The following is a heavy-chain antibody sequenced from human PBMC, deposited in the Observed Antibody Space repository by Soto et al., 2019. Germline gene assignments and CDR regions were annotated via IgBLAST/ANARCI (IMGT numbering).Heavy chain of an antibody. J-gene: IGHJ5*02. CDR3: GSVRPSGYVLS. CDR1: GGSLSSYY. D-gene: IGHD6-25*01. V-gene: IGHV4-59*01. CDR2: VYFSGNT. Sequence: LSLTCTVSGGSLSSYYWTWIRQSPGKGLEWIGYVYFSGNTNYNPSLKSRVTISIDTSKNQFSLRLASVTAADTAFYYCGSVRPSGYVLSWGQGTLVTVSS.